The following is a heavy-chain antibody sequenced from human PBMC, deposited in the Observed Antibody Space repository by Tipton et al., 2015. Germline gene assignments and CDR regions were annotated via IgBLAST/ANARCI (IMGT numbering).Heavy chain of an antibody. D-gene: IGHD3-22*01. J-gene: IGHJ4*02. Sequence: GLVKPSETLSLTCSVSGDSISSSNWWSWVRQPPGKGLEWIGEIHHGGSTNYNPSLKSRVTMSVDTSKNQFSLKVNSVTSADTAVYYCARGGRWSYDSSESIDAFDIWGQGTLVTVSS. V-gene: IGHV4-4*02. CDR2: IHHGGST. CDR1: GDSISSSNW. CDR3: ARGGRWSYDSSESIDAFDI.